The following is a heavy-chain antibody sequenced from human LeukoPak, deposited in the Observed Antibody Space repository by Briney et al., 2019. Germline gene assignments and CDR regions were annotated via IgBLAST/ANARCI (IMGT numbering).Heavy chain of an antibody. J-gene: IGHJ5*02. V-gene: IGHV3-23*01. CDR2: ISGSGGST. D-gene: IGHD6-13*01. Sequence: GGSLRLSCAASGFTFSSYAMSWVRQAPGKGLEWVSAISGSGGSTYYADSVKGRFTISRDNSKNTLYLQMNSLRAEDTAVYYCAKDLRQYSNSWKNWFDPWGQGTLVTVSS. CDR3: AKDLRQYSNSWKNWFDP. CDR1: GFTFSSYA.